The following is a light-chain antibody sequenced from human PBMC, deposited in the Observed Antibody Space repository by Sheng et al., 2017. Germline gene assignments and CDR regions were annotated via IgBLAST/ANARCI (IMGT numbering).Light chain of an antibody. CDR2: EVS. CDR1: GSDVGGYDF. V-gene: IGLV2-8*01. Sequence: QSALTQPPSASGSPGQSVTISCTGTGSDVGGYDFVSWYQQHPGKAPKLLIFEVSTRASGVPDRLLWVQVWQHGSLTVSGLQAEDEAHYYCSSYAGSNNLVFGGGTNLTVL. J-gene: IGLJ3*02. CDR3: SSYAGSNNLV.